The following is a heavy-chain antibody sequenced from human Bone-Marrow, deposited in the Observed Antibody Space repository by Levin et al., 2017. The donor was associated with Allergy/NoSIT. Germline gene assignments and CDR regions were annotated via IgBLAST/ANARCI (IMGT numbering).Heavy chain of an antibody. D-gene: IGHD3-10*01. J-gene: IGHJ5*02. V-gene: IGHV3-23*01. Sequence: AGGSLRLSCVASGSTFRTHGMSWVRQAPGKGLEWVSTIRATGSHKFYADSVKGRFTISRDDSKNTLYLQMNNLRSEDTAVYYCAKMFYGSGTYGWFETWGQGTLVTVSS. CDR2: IRATGSHK. CDR3: AKMFYGSGTYGWFET. CDR1: GSTFRTHG.